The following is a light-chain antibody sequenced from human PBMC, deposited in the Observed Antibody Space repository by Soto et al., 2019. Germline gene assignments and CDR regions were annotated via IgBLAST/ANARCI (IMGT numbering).Light chain of an antibody. CDR3: QQYLSYPIT. Sequence: DIQMTQSPSTLSASVGDRVTITCRASQSLSSWLAWYQQKPGKAPKSLIYKASSLESGVPSRFSGSGSGTEFTLTISSLQPDEFATYYCQQYLSYPITFSQGTRLEIK. CDR1: QSLSSW. J-gene: IGKJ5*01. V-gene: IGKV1-5*03. CDR2: KAS.